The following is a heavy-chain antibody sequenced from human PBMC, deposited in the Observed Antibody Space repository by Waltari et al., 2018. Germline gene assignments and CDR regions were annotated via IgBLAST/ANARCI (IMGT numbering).Heavy chain of an antibody. Sequence: VQLLESGGGLVQPGGSLRLSCAASGFTFSNYAVGWVRQAPGKGLEWVSSISGSGGRTYYADPVKGRFTISRDNSKNMLYLQMNSLRVDDTALYYCAKGPYSDSSEWFDPWGQGTLVTVSS. CDR3: AKGPYSDSSEWFDP. V-gene: IGHV3-23*01. D-gene: IGHD1-26*01. CDR1: GFTFSNYA. J-gene: IGHJ5*02. CDR2: ISGSGGRT.